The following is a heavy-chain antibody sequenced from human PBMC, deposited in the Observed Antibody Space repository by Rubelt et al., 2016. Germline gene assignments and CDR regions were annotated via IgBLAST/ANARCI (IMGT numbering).Heavy chain of an antibody. CDR1: GFTFSSYS. D-gene: IGHD2-8*01. CDR2: ISRSGTSI. CDR3: ASRFCTNGVCHFDY. J-gene: IGHJ4*02. Sequence: EVQLVESGGGLVKPGESLRLSCAASGFTFSSYSMNWVRQAPGKGLEWVSSISRSGTSIYYADSVRGRLTISRENAKDSRYLQMNSLRAEDTAVYYCASRFCTNGVCHFDYWGQGTLVTVSS. V-gene: IGHV3-21*01.